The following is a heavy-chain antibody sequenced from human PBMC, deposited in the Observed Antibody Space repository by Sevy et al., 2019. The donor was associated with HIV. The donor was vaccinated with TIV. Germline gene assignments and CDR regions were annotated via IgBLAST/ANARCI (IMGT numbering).Heavy chain of an antibody. CDR1: GFIFSNYG. CDR2: ISSSGSYI. Sequence: GGSLRLSCAASGFIFSNYGMNWVRQAPGKGLEWVSSISSSGSYIYYGDSMKGRFTISRDNAKNSLFLKMNSLRAEDTAVYYCAGEDYSNYYFYAMDVWGQGTTVTVSS. J-gene: IGHJ6*02. CDR3: AGEDYSNYYFYAMDV. D-gene: IGHD4-4*01. V-gene: IGHV3-21*01.